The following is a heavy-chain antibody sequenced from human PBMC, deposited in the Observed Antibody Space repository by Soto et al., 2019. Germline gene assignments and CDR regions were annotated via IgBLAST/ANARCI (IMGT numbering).Heavy chain of an antibody. J-gene: IGHJ4*02. V-gene: IGHV1-46*01. CDR2: INPSGGST. CDR1: GYTFTSYY. Sequence: ASVKVSCKASGYTFTSYYMHWVRQAPGQGLEWMGIINPSGGSTSYAQKFQGRVTMTRDTSTSTVYMELSSLRSEDTAVYYCARDQYSGSYSSSFDYWGQGTLVTVFS. D-gene: IGHD1-26*01. CDR3: ARDQYSGSYSSSFDY.